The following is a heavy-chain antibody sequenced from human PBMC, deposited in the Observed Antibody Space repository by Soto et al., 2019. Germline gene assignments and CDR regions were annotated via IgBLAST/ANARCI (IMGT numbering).Heavy chain of an antibody. CDR3: ARGGRGDCSSTRCYSILVDCGGDCYFDY. V-gene: IGHV3-30-3*01. CDR1: GFTFSSYA. D-gene: IGHD2-2*01. J-gene: IGHJ4*02. Sequence: QVQLVESGGGVVQPGRSLRLSCAAYGFTFSSYAMHWVRQARGKGLEWVAVISYDGSNKYNADSVKGRFTISRDNSKITLDLQMNSLRDEDTAVYYCARGGRGDCSSTRCYSILVDCGGDCYFDYWGQGTLVTVSS. CDR2: ISYDGSNK.